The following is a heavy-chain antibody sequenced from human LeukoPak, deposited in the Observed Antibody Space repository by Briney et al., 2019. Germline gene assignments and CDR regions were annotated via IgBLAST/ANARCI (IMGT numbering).Heavy chain of an antibody. Sequence: GASVKVSCKASGYTFTSYDINWVRQAPGQGLEWMGWINPNSGGTNYAQKFQGRVTMTRDTSISTAYMELSRLRSDDTAVYYCARDDYDSSGYTVQFNWFDPWGQGTLVTISS. D-gene: IGHD3-22*01. CDR1: GYTFTSYD. V-gene: IGHV1-2*02. CDR2: INPNSGGT. J-gene: IGHJ5*02. CDR3: ARDDYDSSGYTVQFNWFDP.